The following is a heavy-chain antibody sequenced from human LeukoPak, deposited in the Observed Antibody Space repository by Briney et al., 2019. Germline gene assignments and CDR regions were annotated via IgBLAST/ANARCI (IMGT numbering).Heavy chain of an antibody. Sequence: PGRSLRLSCAASGFTFSGYGMHWVRQAPGKGLEWVAVISYDGSNKYYADSVKGRFTISRDNSKNTLYLQMNSLRAEDTAVYYCARVWVIAVAGTVDYWGQGTLVTVSS. J-gene: IGHJ4*02. CDR3: ARVWVIAVAGTVDY. CDR2: ISYDGSNK. CDR1: GFTFSGYG. D-gene: IGHD6-19*01. V-gene: IGHV3-30*03.